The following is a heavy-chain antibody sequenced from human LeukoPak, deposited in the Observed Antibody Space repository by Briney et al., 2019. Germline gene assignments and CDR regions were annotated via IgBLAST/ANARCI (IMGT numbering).Heavy chain of an antibody. J-gene: IGHJ4*02. CDR3: VPGNTFVY. CDR2: ITGSGGST. V-gene: IGHV3-23*01. D-gene: IGHD4-23*01. CDR1: VFTFSSYA. Sequence: GGSLRLSCAASVFTFSSYAMRWVRQPPGKGLEWVSTITGSGGSTYYADSVRGRFTISRHNSKNTLYLHMNSLIAHDTAVYFCVPGNTFVYWRQPTMVSLPS.